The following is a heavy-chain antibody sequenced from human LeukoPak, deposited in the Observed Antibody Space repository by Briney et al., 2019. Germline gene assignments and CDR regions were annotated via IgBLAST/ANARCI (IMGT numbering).Heavy chain of an antibody. Sequence: ASVKVSCKASGYTFTSYSITWVRQAPGQGLEWMGWISVYNGNTNYAQKLQGRVTMITDTSTSTAYMEPRSLRSDDTAVYYCARRTSMDYYGMDVWGQGTTVTVSS. CDR3: ARRTSMDYYGMDV. CDR2: ISVYNGNT. CDR1: GYTFTSYS. D-gene: IGHD2-21*01. V-gene: IGHV1-18*01. J-gene: IGHJ6*02.